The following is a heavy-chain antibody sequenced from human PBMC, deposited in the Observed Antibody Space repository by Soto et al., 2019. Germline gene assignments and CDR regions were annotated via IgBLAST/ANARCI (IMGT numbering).Heavy chain of an antibody. CDR1: GGSISSYY. D-gene: IGHD2-15*01. CDR2: IYYSGST. V-gene: IGHV4-59*08. J-gene: IGHJ4*03. CDR3: ARGGLGYCSGGSCYDC. Sequence: QVQLQESGPGLVKPSETLSLTCTVSGGSISSYYWSWIRQPPGKGLEWIGYIYYSGSTNYNPSLKSRVTISIDTSKNQFSLKLSSVTAADTAVYYCARGGLGYCSGGSCYDCWGQGTLVTVSS.